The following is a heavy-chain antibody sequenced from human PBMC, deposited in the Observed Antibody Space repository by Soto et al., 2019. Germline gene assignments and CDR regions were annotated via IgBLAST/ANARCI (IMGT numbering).Heavy chain of an antibody. D-gene: IGHD3-10*01. CDR2: VSYDGSNN. J-gene: IGHJ4*02. V-gene: IGHV3-30-3*01. CDR3: ARDSDPRMVREVLTDDFAH. CDR1: GFTFSSFG. Sequence: QVQLVESGGGEVQPGRSLRLSCAASGFTFSSFGMHWVRQAPGKGLEWVAVVSYDGSNNYYANSVKGRFTISRDNSKNMLFLQMNSLTLEDTALYYCARDSDPRMVREVLTDDFAHWGQGTLVTVSS.